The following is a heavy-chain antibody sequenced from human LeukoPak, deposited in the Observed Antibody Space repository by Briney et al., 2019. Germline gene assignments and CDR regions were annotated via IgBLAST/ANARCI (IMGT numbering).Heavy chain of an antibody. Sequence: GGSLRLSCAASGFTFSSYALSWVRQAPGEGLEWVSAINGNGVSTYYADSVKGRFTISRDNSKDTLYLQMNSLRGEDTAVYFCARRSGGPFDYWGQGTLVTVSS. CDR1: GFTFSSYA. V-gene: IGHV3-23*01. J-gene: IGHJ4*02. D-gene: IGHD3-16*01. CDR2: INGNGVST. CDR3: ARRSGGPFDY.